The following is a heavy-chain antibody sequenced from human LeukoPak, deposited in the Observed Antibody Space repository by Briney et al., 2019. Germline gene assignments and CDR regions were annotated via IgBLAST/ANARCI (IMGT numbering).Heavy chain of an antibody. CDR3: ASYVDTAMVSESPFDY. V-gene: IGHV4-59*04. CDR2: IYYSGST. Sequence: PSETLSLTCTVSGGSISSYYWSWIRQPPGKGLEWIGYIYYSGSTYYNPSLKSRVTISVDTSKNQFSLKLSSVTAADTAVYYCASYVDTAMVSESPFDYWGQGTLVTVSS. J-gene: IGHJ4*02. D-gene: IGHD5-18*01. CDR1: GGSISSYY.